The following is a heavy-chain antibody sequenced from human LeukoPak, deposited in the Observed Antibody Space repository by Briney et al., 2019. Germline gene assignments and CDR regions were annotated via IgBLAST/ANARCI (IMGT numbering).Heavy chain of an antibody. Sequence: SETLSLTCAVYGGSFSGYYWSWIRQPPGKGLEWIGEINHSGSTNYNPSLKSRVTISVDTSKNQFSLKLSSVTAADTAVYYCARDSRDAFYYYMDVWGKGTTVTVSS. V-gene: IGHV4-34*01. CDR1: GGSFSGYY. CDR3: ARDSRDAFYYYMDV. D-gene: IGHD1-26*01. J-gene: IGHJ6*03. CDR2: INHSGST.